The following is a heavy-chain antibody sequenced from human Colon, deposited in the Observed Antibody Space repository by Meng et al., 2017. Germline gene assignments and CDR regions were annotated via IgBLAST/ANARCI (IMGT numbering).Heavy chain of an antibody. V-gene: IGHV4-61*01. CDR2: AST. D-gene: IGHD2-21*01. J-gene: IGHJ4*02. CDR3: ARDNCGSLEY. CDR1: GASVSDTKYA. Sequence: VRLKESGPALVRPAETLCLTRTVSGASVSDTKYAWSWIREHTRKRLEWIGYASTNHNPSLKSRVTISVATYNLQVSLTLYSLHAAETALYYCARDNCGSLEYWGQGTLVTVSS.